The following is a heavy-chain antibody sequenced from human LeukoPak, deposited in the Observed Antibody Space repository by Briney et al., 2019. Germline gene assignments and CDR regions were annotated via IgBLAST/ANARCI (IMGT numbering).Heavy chain of an antibody. CDR1: GYTLTELS. V-gene: IGHV1-24*01. CDR2: FDPEDGET. Sequence: GASVKVSCKVSGYTLTELSMHWVRQAPGKGLEWMGGFDPEDGETIYAQKFQGRVTMTEDTSTDTAYMELSSLRSEDTAVYYCATDFRLGSGRTFDYWGQGTLVTVSS. CDR3: ATDFRLGSGRTFDY. J-gene: IGHJ4*02. D-gene: IGHD6-19*01.